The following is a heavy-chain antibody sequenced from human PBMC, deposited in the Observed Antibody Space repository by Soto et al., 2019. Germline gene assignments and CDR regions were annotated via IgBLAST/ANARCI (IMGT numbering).Heavy chain of an antibody. CDR3: ADMQDATFDY. V-gene: IGHV2-5*02. CDR2: IYWDDDK. CDR1: GVSLSTGGVG. J-gene: IGHJ4*02. D-gene: IGHD2-15*01. Sequence: QITLKESGPTLVKPTQTLTLTCNVSGVSLSTGGVGVGWIRQPPGKALEWLALIYWDDDKRSSPSLKSRLTITEDCSKAQVGLTITYMAAEDTARYYCADMQDATFDYWGQGSLVTVSS.